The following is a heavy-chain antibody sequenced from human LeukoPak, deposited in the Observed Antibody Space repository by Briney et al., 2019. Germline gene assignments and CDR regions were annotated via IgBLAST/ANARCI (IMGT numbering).Heavy chain of an antibody. CDR2: IYSGGST. D-gene: IGHD1-26*01. CDR1: GFTVSSNY. CDR3: ARVTTLGARIIDY. J-gene: IGHJ4*02. V-gene: IGHV3-66*02. Sequence: GGSLRLSCAASGFTVSSNYMSWVRQAPGKGLEWVSVIYSGGSTYYADSVKGRFTIPRDSSKNTLHLQMNSLRAEDTAVYYCARVTTLGARIIDYWGQGTLVTVSS.